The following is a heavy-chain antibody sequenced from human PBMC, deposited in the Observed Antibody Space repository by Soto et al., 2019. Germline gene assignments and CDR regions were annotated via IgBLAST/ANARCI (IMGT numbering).Heavy chain of an antibody. Sequence: GASVKVSCKASGFTFTSSAVQWVRRARGQRLEWIGWIVVGSGNTNYAQKFQERVTITRDMSTSTAYMELSSLRSEDTAVYYCARGPGWSDEYFQDWGQGTMVTVSS. D-gene: IGHD3-3*01. J-gene: IGHJ1*01. V-gene: IGHV1-58*01. CDR1: GFTFTSSA. CDR3: ARGPGWSDEYFQD. CDR2: IVVGSGNT.